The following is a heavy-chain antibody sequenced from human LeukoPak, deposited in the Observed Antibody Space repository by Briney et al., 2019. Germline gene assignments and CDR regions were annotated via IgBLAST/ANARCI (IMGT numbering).Heavy chain of an antibody. Sequence: ASVKVSCKASGGTFSIYAISWVRQAPGQGLEWMGIINPSDASTSYAQKFQGRVTMTRDTSTSTVFMELNSLRFEDTAVYYCARGGSNNWYETGKFDFWGQGTLVTVSS. CDR2: INPSDAST. D-gene: IGHD2-15*01. J-gene: IGHJ4*02. CDR1: GGTFSIYA. V-gene: IGHV1-46*01. CDR3: ARGGSNNWYETGKFDF.